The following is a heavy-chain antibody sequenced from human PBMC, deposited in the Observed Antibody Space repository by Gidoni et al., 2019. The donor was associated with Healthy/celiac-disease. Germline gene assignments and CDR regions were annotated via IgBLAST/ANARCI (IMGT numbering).Heavy chain of an antibody. CDR2: IYYSGST. CDR3: ARDIVVVPAALLYGYGMDV. V-gene: IGHV4-39*01. D-gene: IGHD2-2*01. J-gene: IGHJ6*02. CDR1: GGSISSSSYS. Sequence: QLQLQESGPGLVKPSETLSLTCTVSGGSISSSSYSWGWIRQPPGKGLEWIGSIYYSGSTYYNPSLKSRVTISVDTSKNQFSLKLSSVTAADTAVYYCARDIVVVPAALLYGYGMDVWGQGTTVTVSS.